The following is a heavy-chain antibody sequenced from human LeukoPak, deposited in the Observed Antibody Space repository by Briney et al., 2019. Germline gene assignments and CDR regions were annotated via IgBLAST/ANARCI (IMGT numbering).Heavy chain of an antibody. CDR1: GGSISSGGYS. CDR2: MYHSGTT. D-gene: IGHD2-2*01. J-gene: IGHJ4*02. CDR3: AGAALVGSSTSGYFDY. V-gene: IGHV4-30-2*01. Sequence: SETLSLTCAVSGGSISSGGYSWSWIRQPPGKGLEWIAYMYHSGTTYYNPSLKSRVTISADRSKNQFSLKLSSVTAADTAVYCCAGAALVGSSTSGYFDYWGQGTLVTVSS.